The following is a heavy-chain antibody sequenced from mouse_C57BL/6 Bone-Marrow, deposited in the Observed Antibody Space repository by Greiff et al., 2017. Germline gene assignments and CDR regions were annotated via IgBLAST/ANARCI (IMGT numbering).Heavy chain of an antibody. CDR3: ARYHSNCGVAWFAY. Sequence: VQLQQSGAELVRPGTSVTVSCKASGYAFPNYLIEWVKPRPGQGLEWIGVLNPGSGGTTYNEKFKGKATLTADKSSSTAYMQLSSLTSKDSAVYVWARYHSNCGVAWFAYWGQGTLVTVSA. J-gene: IGHJ3*01. D-gene: IGHD2-5*01. CDR1: GYAFPNYL. CDR2: LNPGSGGT. V-gene: IGHV1-54*01.